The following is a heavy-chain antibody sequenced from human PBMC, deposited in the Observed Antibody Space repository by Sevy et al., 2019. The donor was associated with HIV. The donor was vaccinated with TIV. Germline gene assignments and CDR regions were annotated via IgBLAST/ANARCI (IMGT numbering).Heavy chain of an antibody. CDR1: GFTFSSYS. D-gene: IGHD2-2*01. CDR2: ISSSSSTI. CDR3: ARADYAPTRDPFDI. Sequence: GGSLRLSCAASGFTFSSYSMNWVRQAPGKGLEWVSYISSSSSTIYYADSVKGRFTISRDNAKNSLYLQMNSLRDEDTAVYYCARADYAPTRDPFDIWGQGTMVTVSS. J-gene: IGHJ3*02. V-gene: IGHV3-48*02.